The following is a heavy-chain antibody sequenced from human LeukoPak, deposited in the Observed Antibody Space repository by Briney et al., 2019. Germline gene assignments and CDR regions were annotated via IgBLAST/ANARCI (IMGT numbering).Heavy chain of an antibody. D-gene: IGHD5-24*01. CDR2: ISSSGSTI. Sequence: GGSLRLSCAASGFTFSSYAMNRVRQAPGKGLEWVSYISSSGSTIYYADSVKGRFTISRDNAKNSLYLQMNSLRAEDTAVYYCAVATIKDYFDYWGQGTLVTVSS. CDR1: GFTFSSYA. CDR3: AVATIKDYFDY. J-gene: IGHJ4*02. V-gene: IGHV3-48*03.